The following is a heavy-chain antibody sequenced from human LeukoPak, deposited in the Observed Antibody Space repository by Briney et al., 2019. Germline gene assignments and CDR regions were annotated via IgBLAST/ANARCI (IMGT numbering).Heavy chain of an antibody. J-gene: IGHJ4*02. Sequence: SETLSLTCAVSGGSISSSNWWSWVRQPPGKGLEWIGEIYHSGSTNYNPSLKSRVTISVDKSKNQFSLKLSSVTAADTAVYYCARRAGGAYCGGDCYSLDYWGQGTLVTVSS. CDR1: GGSISSSNW. CDR3: ARRAGGAYCGGDCYSLDY. CDR2: IYHSGST. V-gene: IGHV4-4*02. D-gene: IGHD2-21*02.